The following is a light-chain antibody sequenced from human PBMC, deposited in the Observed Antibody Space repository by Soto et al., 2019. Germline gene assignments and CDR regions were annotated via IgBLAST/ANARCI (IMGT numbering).Light chain of an antibody. V-gene: IGLV1-44*01. J-gene: IGLJ1*01. CDR1: SSNIGRNT. Sequence: QSVLTQAPSASETPGQRVTISCSGGSSNIGRNTVNWYQQLPGTAPKLLIYSNNRRPSGVPDRFSGSKSGTSASLAISGLQSEDEADYYCAAWDDRLTDYVFGTETKVTVL. CDR3: AAWDDRLTDYV. CDR2: SNN.